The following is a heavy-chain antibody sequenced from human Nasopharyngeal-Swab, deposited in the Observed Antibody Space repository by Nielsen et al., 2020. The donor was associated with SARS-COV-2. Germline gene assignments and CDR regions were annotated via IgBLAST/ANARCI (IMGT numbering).Heavy chain of an antibody. Sequence: ASVKVSCKASGYTFTGYYMHWVRQAPGQGLEWMGIINPSGGSTSYAQKFQGRVTMTRDTSTSTVYMELSSLRSEDTAVYYCARDLTAMVPSDAFDIWGQGTMVTVSS. CDR2: INPSGGST. V-gene: IGHV1-46*01. CDR1: GYTFTGYY. D-gene: IGHD5-18*01. J-gene: IGHJ3*02. CDR3: ARDLTAMVPSDAFDI.